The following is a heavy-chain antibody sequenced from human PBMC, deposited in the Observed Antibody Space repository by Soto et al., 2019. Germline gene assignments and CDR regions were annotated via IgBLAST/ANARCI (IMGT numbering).Heavy chain of an antibody. D-gene: IGHD3-16*01. Sequence: HVQLVESGGGVVQPGESLRLSCAASGFSLSESGMHWVRQAPGKGLEWVACIFDDGINKYYPDSVKGRFTISRDTSKNTLYLQMNSLRAEDTAVYYCAKDHTRIGGHNWFDPWGQGTLVTVSS. CDR3: AKDHTRIGGHNWFDP. CDR1: GFSLSESG. V-gene: IGHV3-33*03. CDR2: IFDDGINK. J-gene: IGHJ5*02.